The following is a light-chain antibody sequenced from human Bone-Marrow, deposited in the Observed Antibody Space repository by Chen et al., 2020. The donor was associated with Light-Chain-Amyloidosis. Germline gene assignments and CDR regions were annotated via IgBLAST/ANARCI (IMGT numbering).Light chain of an antibody. J-gene: IGKJ1*01. Sequence: EVVLTQYPATVSLSTGERATLSCRASQSVSSYLAWYQQKPGQAPRLLIYDASNRATGIPARFSGSGSGTDFTLTISSLEPDDFALYYCHQRINWPRTFGQGTKVEIK. CDR2: DAS. CDR1: QSVSSY. CDR3: HQRINWPRT. V-gene: IGKV3-11*01.